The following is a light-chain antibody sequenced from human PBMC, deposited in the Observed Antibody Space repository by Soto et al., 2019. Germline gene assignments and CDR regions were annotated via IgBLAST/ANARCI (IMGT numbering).Light chain of an antibody. Sequence: DIQLTQSPSFLSASVGDRVTITCRASQGISSYLAWYQQKPGKAPKLLIYAAFTLQSGVPSRFSGSGSGTEFTLAMSSLQRKDFATYAGQQLNSYLPLTFGGGTKVEIK. V-gene: IGKV1-9*01. CDR2: AAF. J-gene: IGKJ4*01. CDR3: QQLNSYLPLT. CDR1: QGISSY.